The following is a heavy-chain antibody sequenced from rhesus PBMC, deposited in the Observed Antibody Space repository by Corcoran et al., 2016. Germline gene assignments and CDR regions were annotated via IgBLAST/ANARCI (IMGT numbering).Heavy chain of an antibody. CDR1: GGSISDSYY. V-gene: IGHV4S9*01. CDR3: ASDPYCSSTYCSAIDY. D-gene: IGHD2-15*01. J-gene: IGHJ4*01. Sequence: QVQLQESGPGLVKPSETLSLTCAVSGGSISDSYYWNWIRQPPGKGLEWIGNIYGNSASTYYNPSLKSRVTISKDTSKNQFFLKLSSVTAADTAVYYCASDPYCSSTYCSAIDYWGQGVLVTVSS. CDR2: IYGNSAST.